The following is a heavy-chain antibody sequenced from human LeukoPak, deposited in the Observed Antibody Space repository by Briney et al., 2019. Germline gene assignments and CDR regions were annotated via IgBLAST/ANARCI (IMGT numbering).Heavy chain of an antibody. Sequence: GGSLRLSCAASGFTFTNYGMHWVRQAPGKGLEWVALITYDGYYKYYSDSVKGRFTISSDTSKNTLYPQMNSLRAEDTAVYYCARDLSPVVRASPMGYWGQGTPVTVSS. CDR1: GFTFTNYG. CDR2: ITYDGYYK. V-gene: IGHV3-30*03. J-gene: IGHJ4*02. D-gene: IGHD3-10*01. CDR3: ARDLSPVVRASPMGY.